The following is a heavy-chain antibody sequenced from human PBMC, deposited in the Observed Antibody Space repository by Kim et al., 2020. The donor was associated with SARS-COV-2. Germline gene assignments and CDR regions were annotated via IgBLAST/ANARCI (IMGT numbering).Heavy chain of an antibody. CDR2: INAGNGNT. CDR3: ARDGGTDYYDNSFDY. CDR1: GYTFTSYA. J-gene: IGHJ4*02. V-gene: IGHV1-3*01. D-gene: IGHD3-22*01. Sequence: ASVKVSCKASGYTFTSYAIHWVRQAPGQRLAWMGWINAGNGNTKYSQKFQGRVTITRDTSASTAYMELSSLGSEDTAVYYCARDGGTDYYDNSFDYWGQGSLVTVSA.